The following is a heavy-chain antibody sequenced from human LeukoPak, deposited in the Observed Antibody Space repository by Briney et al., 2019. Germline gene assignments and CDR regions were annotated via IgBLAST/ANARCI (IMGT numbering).Heavy chain of an antibody. CDR2: ISYDGSNK. J-gene: IGHJ3*01. V-gene: IGHV3-30*04. D-gene: IGHD6-13*01. CDR1: GFTFSSYA. CDR3: AKARIASAGTGAFDV. Sequence: GGSLRLSCAASGFTFSSYAMHWVRQAPGKGLEWVAVISYDGSNKYYADSVKGRFTISRDNSKNTLYPQMNSLRDEDTAVYYCAKARIASAGTGAFDVWGQGTMVTVSS.